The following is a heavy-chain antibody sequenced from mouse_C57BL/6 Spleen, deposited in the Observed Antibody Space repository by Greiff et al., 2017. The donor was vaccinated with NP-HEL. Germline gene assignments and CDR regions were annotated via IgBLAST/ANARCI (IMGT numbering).Heavy chain of an antibody. Sequence: EVQLVESGGGLVKPGGSLKLSCAASGFTFSDYGMHWVRQAPEKGLEWVAYISSGSSTIYYADTVKGRFTISRDNAKNTLFLQMTSLRSEDTAMYYCARKTIVRYWYFDVWGTGTTVTVSS. V-gene: IGHV5-17*01. CDR1: GFTFSDYG. CDR2: ISSGSSTI. J-gene: IGHJ1*03. CDR3: ARKTIVRYWYFDV. D-gene: IGHD2-5*01.